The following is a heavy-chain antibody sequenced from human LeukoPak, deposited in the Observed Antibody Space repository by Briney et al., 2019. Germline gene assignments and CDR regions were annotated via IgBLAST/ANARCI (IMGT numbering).Heavy chain of an antibody. J-gene: IGHJ6*03. D-gene: IGHD6-19*01. CDR3: ASPPAVAGTKYYYYYMDV. CDR2: IWYDGSIE. Sequence: GGSLRLSCAASGFTFSSYGMQWVRQAPGKGLEWVAVIWYDGSIEYSADSVKGRFTISRDNSKNTLYLQMNSLRVEDTAVYYCASPPAVAGTKYYYYYMDVWGKGTTVTVSS. V-gene: IGHV3-33*01. CDR1: GFTFSSYG.